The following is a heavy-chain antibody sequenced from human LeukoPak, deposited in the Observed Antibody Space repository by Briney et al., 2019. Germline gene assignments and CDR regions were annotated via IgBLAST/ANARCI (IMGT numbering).Heavy chain of an antibody. Sequence: PGGSLRLSCAASRFTFSTYWMHWVRQAPGKGLVWVSRINSDGSRISYADSVKGRFTISRDNAKNTLYLQMNSLRAEDTAVYYCARDRGSTEFDYWGQGTLVTVSS. J-gene: IGHJ4*02. V-gene: IGHV3-74*01. CDR2: INSDGSRI. D-gene: IGHD1-26*01. CDR3: ARDRGSTEFDY. CDR1: RFTFSTYW.